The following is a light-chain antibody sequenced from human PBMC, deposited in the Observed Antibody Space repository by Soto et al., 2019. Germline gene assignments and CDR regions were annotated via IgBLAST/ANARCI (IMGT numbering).Light chain of an antibody. J-gene: IGKJ1*01. CDR2: KAS. Sequence: DLQMTQSPSTLSASLGDRVTITCRASQSLSSWLAWYQQKAGKAPKLLIYKASGLESGVPSRFSGSGSGTEFTLTISSLQPDDFPTYYCQQYKSCPWTFGQGTKVEIK. CDR1: QSLSSW. V-gene: IGKV1-5*03. CDR3: QQYKSCPWT.